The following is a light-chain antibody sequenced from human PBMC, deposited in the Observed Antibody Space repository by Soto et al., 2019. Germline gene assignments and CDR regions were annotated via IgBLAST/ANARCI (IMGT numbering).Light chain of an antibody. CDR3: KQSRSFPLT. Sequence: DIQMTQSPSSLSASVGDRVTITCRASQDLDRWVAWYQQKPGKAPKVLIYAASTLRSGVPSRFSGSGSGTDFSLTISSXQPEDLATYYCKQSRSFPLTFGGGTKVDIK. CDR1: QDLDRW. CDR2: AAS. J-gene: IGKJ4*01. V-gene: IGKV1-12*01.